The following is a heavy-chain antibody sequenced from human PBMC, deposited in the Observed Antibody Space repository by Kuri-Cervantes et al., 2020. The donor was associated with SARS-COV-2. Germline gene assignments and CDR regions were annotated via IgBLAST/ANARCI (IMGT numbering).Heavy chain of an antibody. Sequence: SETLSLTCAVYGGSFSDYYWSWVRQPPGKGLEWIGHIYSSGSTNYNPSLKSRVTISVDTSKNQFSLKLSSVTAADTAVYYCAREQWLRNDYWGQGTLVTVSS. V-gene: IGHV4-34*11. CDR2: IYSSGST. CDR1: GGSFSDYY. CDR3: AREQWLRNDY. J-gene: IGHJ4*02. D-gene: IGHD5-12*01.